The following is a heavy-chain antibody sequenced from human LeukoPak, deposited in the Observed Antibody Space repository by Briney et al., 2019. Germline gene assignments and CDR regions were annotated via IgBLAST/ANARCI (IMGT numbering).Heavy chain of an antibody. V-gene: IGHV1-2*02. J-gene: IGHJ4*02. CDR3: ARASSGWYGTHFDS. CDR2: INPNSGGT. Sequence: ASVKVSCKASGYTFTGYYMHWVRQAPGQGLEWMGWINPNSGGTNYAQKFQGRVTMTRDTSISTAYMELSRLRSDDTAVYYCARASSGWYGTHFDSWGQGTLVTVSS. D-gene: IGHD6-19*01. CDR1: GYTFTGYY.